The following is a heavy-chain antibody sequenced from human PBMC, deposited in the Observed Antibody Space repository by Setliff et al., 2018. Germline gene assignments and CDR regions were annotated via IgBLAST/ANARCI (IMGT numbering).Heavy chain of an antibody. Sequence: ASETLSLTCTVSGGSISSYYWSWIRQPAGKGLEWLGHIYIGGSANYNPSLKSRVTITKDTSNKQSSLKQASVTAADTAVYYCAMGPLIFGGVLLQDWGLGTLVTVSS. CDR1: GGSISSYY. D-gene: IGHD3-16*01. J-gene: IGHJ4*02. CDR2: IYIGGSA. V-gene: IGHV4-4*07. CDR3: AMGPLIFGGVLLQD.